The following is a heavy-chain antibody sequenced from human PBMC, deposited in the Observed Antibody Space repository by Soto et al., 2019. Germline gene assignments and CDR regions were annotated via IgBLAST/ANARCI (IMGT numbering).Heavy chain of an antibody. J-gene: IGHJ5*02. V-gene: IGHV1-18*01. CDR1: GYTSSTYG. D-gene: IGHD3-3*01. CDR3: ARDWRGAEGFDP. CDR2: IGAYNGDT. Sequence: QVQLVQSGTEVKQPGASVRVSCKASGYTSSTYGFSWVRQAPGQGLEWMGWIGAYNGDTNYAQNFQGRVTMTTDTSTTTSYMELRRLTFDDTAVYFCARDWRGAEGFDPWGQGTLVIVSS.